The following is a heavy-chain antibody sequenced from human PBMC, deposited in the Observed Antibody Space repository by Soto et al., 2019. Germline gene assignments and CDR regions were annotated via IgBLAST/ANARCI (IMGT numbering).Heavy chain of an antibody. CDR2: ISFDGSDI. V-gene: IGHV3-30*18. J-gene: IGHJ6*02. CDR3: AKEIWSYGTYTMDV. D-gene: IGHD2-8*01. Sequence: PGGSLRLSCAASGFTFSHYGIHWVRQAPGWGLGWVAVISFDGSDIHYADSVKGRFSISRDNSKNTLYLQMNNLRTEDTAVYYCAKEIWSYGTYTMDVWGLGTTVTVSS. CDR1: GFTFSHYG.